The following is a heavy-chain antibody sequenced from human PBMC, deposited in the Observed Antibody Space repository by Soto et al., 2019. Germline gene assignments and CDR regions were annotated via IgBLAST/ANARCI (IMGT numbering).Heavy chain of an antibody. Sequence: SETLSLTCTMSGDSYSISTYSWSWIRQPPGKALQWIGFIYQSGVTSYNPSLASRVSISLDRSNNQCSLKLKSVTAADTAVYFCAGMPYTSGLRFDPWGPGTLVTVSS. CDR2: IYQSGVT. V-gene: IGHV4-30-2*01. CDR1: GDSYSISTYS. J-gene: IGHJ5*02. CDR3: AGMPYTSGLRFDP. D-gene: IGHD6-19*01.